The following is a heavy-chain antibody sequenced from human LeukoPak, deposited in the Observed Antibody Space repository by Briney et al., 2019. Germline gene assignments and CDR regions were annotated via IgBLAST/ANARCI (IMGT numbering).Heavy chain of an antibody. CDR3: ARDKAGYFDY. CDR2: IWYDGSNK. Sequence: GRSLTLSCAASGFTFSSYGMHWVRQAPGRGLEWVAVIWYDGSNKYYADSVKGRFTISRDNSKNTLYLQMNSLRAEDTAVYYCARDKAGYFDYWGQGTLVTVSS. J-gene: IGHJ4*02. V-gene: IGHV3-33*01. CDR1: GFTFSSYG.